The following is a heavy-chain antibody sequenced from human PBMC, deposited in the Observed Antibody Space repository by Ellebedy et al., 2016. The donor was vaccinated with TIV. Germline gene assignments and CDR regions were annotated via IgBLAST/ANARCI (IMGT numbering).Heavy chain of an antibody. D-gene: IGHD2-15*01. CDR1: GFTFSSYS. CDR3: ARDVNPQRVVVWFDP. CDR2: ISSSSSYI. Sequence: PGGSLRLSCAASGFTFSSYSMNWVRQAPGKGLEWVSSISSSSSYIYYADSVKGRFTISRDNAKNSLYLQMNSLRAEDTAVYYCARDVNPQRVVVWFDPWGQGTLVTVSS. V-gene: IGHV3-21*01. J-gene: IGHJ5*02.